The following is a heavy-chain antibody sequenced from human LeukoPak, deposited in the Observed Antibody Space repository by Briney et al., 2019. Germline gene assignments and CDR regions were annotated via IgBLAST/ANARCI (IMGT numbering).Heavy chain of an antibody. J-gene: IGHJ3*02. CDR2: INPNSGGT. CDR1: GYSFIDYY. Sequence: ASVKVSCKATGYSFIDYYMHWVRQAPGQGLEWMGRINPNSGGTNYAQELQGRVTMTRDTSISTAYMELSSLRSDDAAVYFCARDTSANGFDIWGQGTMVTVSS. V-gene: IGHV1-2*06. CDR3: ARDTSANGFDI.